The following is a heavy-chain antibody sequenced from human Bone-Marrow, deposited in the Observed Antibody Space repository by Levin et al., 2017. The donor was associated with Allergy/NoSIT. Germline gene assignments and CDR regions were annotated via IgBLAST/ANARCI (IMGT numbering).Heavy chain of an antibody. CDR3: AKDVSEGRYFDY. J-gene: IGHJ4*02. CDR2: ITGSGGST. V-gene: IGHV3-23*01. D-gene: IGHD2-8*01. Sequence: PGGSLRLSCAASGFTFSNYAMSWVRLAPGKGLEWVAGITGSGGSTFYGDSVKGRFTISRDNSKNTLYMQMNSLRAEDTAVYYCAKDVSEGRYFDYWGQGTLVTVSS. CDR1: GFTFSNYA.